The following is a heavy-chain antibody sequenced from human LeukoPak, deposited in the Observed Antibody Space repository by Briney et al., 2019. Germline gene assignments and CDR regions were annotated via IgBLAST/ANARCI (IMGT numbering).Heavy chain of an antibody. V-gene: IGHV4-39*01. CDR2: IYYSGST. Sequence: PSETLSLTCTVSGDSISTTSYYWDWIRQPPGKGLEWIGSIYYSGSTYYNPSLKSRVTISVDTSKNQFSLKLSSVTAADTAVYYCARPRIAAAGSFDYWGQGTLVTVSS. J-gene: IGHJ4*02. CDR3: ARPRIAAAGSFDY. CDR1: GDSISTTSYY. D-gene: IGHD6-13*01.